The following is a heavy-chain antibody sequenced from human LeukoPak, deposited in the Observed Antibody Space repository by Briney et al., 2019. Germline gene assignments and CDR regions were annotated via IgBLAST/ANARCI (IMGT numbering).Heavy chain of an antibody. CDR1: GFTFSSYA. Sequence: RPGESLRLSCAASGFTFSSYAMSWVRQAPGKGLEWVSASSGSGGCTYYEDSVKGRFTISRDNSKNTLYLQMNSLRAEDTAVYYCATLYCSGGSCYPSYFDYWGQGTLVTVSS. CDR3: ATLYCSGGSCYPSYFDY. J-gene: IGHJ4*03. V-gene: IGHV3-23*01. CDR2: SSGSGGCT. D-gene: IGHD2-15*01.